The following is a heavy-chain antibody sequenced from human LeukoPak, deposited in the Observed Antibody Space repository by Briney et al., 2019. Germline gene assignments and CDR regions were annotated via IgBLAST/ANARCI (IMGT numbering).Heavy chain of an antibody. J-gene: IGHJ5*02. Sequence: SQTLSLTCTVSGGSISSGDYYWSWIRQPPGKGLEWIGYIYYSGSTYYNPSLKSRVTISVDTSKNQFSLKLSSVTAADTAVYYCARDQYCSSTSCYEGFDPWGQGTLVTVSS. CDR3: ARDQYCSSTSCYEGFDP. V-gene: IGHV4-30-4*08. D-gene: IGHD2-2*01. CDR2: IYYSGST. CDR1: GGSISSGDYY.